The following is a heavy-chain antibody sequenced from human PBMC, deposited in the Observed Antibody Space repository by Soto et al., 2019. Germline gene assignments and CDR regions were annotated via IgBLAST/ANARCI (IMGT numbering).Heavy chain of an antibody. CDR1: GYTFTSYV. CDR2: ISAYNGNT. Sequence: ASVKVSCKASGYTFTSYVISWVRQAPAQGLEWMGWISAYNGNTNYAQKLQGRVTMTTDTSTSTAYMELRSLRSDDTAVYYCARDRRHSSGPYYYGMDVWGQGTTVTVSS. V-gene: IGHV1-18*01. CDR3: ARDRRHSSGPYYYGMDV. J-gene: IGHJ6*02. D-gene: IGHD6-19*01.